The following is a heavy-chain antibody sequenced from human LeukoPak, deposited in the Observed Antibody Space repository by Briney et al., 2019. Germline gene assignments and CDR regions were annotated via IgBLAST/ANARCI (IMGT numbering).Heavy chain of an antibody. V-gene: IGHV1-18*01. CDR2: ISAYNGNT. D-gene: IGHD3-22*01. J-gene: IGHJ4*02. CDR1: GYTFTSYG. CDR3: ARVRYDSSGYYSLFDY. Sequence: ASVKVSCKASGYTFTSYGISWVRQAPGQGLEWMGWISAYNGNTNYAQKLQGRVTMTRDTSISTAYMELSRLRSDDTAVYYCARVRYDSSGYYSLFDYWGQGTLVTVSS.